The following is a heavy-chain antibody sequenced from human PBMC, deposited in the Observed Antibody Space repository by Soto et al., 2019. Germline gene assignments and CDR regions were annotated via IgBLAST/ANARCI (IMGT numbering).Heavy chain of an antibody. CDR1: GYTFSNYD. CDR2: VNPNNGDT. D-gene: IGHD3-10*01. Sequence: QVQLVQSRAELKKPGASVNVSCKASGYTFSNYDMNWVRRATGQGPEWIGLVNPNNGDTGYAQKFQARVTLTTDISTAAAHMDLTGLRSEDTAIYYCAKVARKGSAIDFDYWGQGTLITVSS. V-gene: IGHV1-8*01. J-gene: IGHJ4*02. CDR3: AKVARKGSAIDFDY.